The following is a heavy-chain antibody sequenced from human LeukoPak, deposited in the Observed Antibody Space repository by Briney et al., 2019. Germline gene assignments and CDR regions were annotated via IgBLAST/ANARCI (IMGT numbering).Heavy chain of an antibody. J-gene: IGHJ6*02. CDR1: GFTFDDYG. Sequence: PGGSLRLSCAASGFTFDDYGMSWVRQAPGKGLEWVSGINWNGGSTGYADSVKGRFTISRDNAKNSLYLQMNSLRAEDTALYHCARAKDIVVVPVGGMDVWGQGTTVTVSS. V-gene: IGHV3-20*01. CDR3: ARAKDIVVVPVGGMDV. CDR2: INWNGGST. D-gene: IGHD2-2*01.